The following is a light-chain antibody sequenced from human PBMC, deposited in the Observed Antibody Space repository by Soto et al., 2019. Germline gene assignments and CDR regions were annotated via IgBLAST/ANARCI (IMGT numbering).Light chain of an antibody. Sequence: EIVLTQSPGTLSLSPGERATLSCRASQSVISNYFAWYQQKPGQAPRLLIYGISTRATGVPDRFSGSGSGTDFSLTISRLEPADFAVYYCEQYGSSPWTFGHGTKVEIK. CDR3: EQYGSSPWT. V-gene: IGKV3-20*01. CDR1: QSVISNY. J-gene: IGKJ1*01. CDR2: GIS.